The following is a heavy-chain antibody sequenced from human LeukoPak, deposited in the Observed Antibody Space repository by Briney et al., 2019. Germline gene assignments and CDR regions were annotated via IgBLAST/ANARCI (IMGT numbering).Heavy chain of an antibody. J-gene: IGHJ4*02. D-gene: IGHD4-23*01. V-gene: IGHV3-23*01. CDR2: ISGNGGST. CDR1: GFTFSSYG. Sequence: GGSLRLSCAASGFTFSSYGMSWVRQAPGKGLEWVSAISGNGGSTYHADSVKGRFSISRDNSKNTLYLQMNSLRAEDTAVYHCAKDLVSRYGGNSAPWDYWGQGTLVSVSS. CDR3: AKDLVSRYGGNSAPWDY.